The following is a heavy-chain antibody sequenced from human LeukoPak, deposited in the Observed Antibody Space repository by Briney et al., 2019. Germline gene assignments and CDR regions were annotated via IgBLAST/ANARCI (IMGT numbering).Heavy chain of an antibody. CDR1: GFTFDIYA. CDR3: AKDRRAGSYDY. J-gene: IGHJ4*02. D-gene: IGHD3-10*01. Sequence: PGGSLRLSCVASGFTFDIYAMSWVRQAPGKGLEWVSAISGSGGSTYYADSVKGRFTISRDNSKNTLYLQMNSLRAEDTAVYYCAKDRRAGSYDYWGQGTLVTVSS. V-gene: IGHV3-23*01. CDR2: ISGSGGST.